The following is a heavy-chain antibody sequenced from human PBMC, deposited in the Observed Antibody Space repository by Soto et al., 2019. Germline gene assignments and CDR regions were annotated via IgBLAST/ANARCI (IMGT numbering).Heavy chain of an antibody. CDR1: GDTFISYS. CDR2: IIPICGTA. J-gene: IGHJ3*02. D-gene: IGHD3-10*01. CDR3: ARDRWAYYCVICGSGRAFDT. V-gene: IGHV1-69*13. Sequence: GASVKVSCKASGDTFISYSISWVRQAPGQGFEWMGGIIPICGTANYAQKFQGRVSMTSDASTSTAYMELSSLISEDTAVYYCARDRWAYYCVICGSGRAFDTWGQGTMVPV.